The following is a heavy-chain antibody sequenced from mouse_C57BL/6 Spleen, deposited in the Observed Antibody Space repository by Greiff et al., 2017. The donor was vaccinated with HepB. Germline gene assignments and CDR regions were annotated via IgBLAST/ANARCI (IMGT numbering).Heavy chain of an antibody. D-gene: IGHD2-1*01. V-gene: IGHV1-53*01. CDR3: ARQGGNYVKGISDAMDY. CDR2: INPSNGGT. Sequence: VQLQQPGTELVKPGASVKLSCKASGYTFTSYWMHWVKQRPGQGLEWIGNINPSNGGTNYNEKFKSKATLTVDTSSSTAYMQLSSLTSEETAVYNCARQGGNYVKGISDAMDYWGQGTSVTVSS. J-gene: IGHJ4*01. CDR1: GYTFTSYW.